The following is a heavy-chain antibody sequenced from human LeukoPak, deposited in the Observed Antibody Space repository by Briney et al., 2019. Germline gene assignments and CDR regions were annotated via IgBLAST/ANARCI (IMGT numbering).Heavy chain of an antibody. D-gene: IGHD6-19*01. J-gene: IGHJ3*01. CDR3: ARGDIAVAPSGAFDV. CDR2: IYYSGNT. V-gene: IGHV4-39*01. Sequence: PSETLSLTCTVSGVSISSSNSYWGWIRQPPGKGLEWIGSIYYSGNTYYNASLKSQVSISIDTSKNQFSLRLTSVTAADTAVYYCARGDIAVAPSGAFDVWGQGTMVTVS. CDR1: GVSISSSNSY.